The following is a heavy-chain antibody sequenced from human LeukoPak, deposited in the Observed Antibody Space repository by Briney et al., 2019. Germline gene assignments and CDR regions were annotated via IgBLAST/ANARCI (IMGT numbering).Heavy chain of an antibody. CDR1: GFTFSSYS. Sequence: PGGSLRLSCAASGFTFSSYSMNWVRQAPGKGLEWVSYISSSSSTIYYADSVKSRFTISRDNAKNSLYLQMNSLRAEDTAVYYCARKYYDFWSGYYTGGDPDNYFDYWGQGTLVTVSS. V-gene: IGHV3-48*01. D-gene: IGHD3-3*01. CDR2: ISSSSSTI. J-gene: IGHJ4*02. CDR3: ARKYYDFWSGYYTGGDPDNYFDY.